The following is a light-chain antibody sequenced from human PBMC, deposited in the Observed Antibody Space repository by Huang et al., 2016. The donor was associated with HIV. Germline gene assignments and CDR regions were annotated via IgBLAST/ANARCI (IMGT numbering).Light chain of an antibody. Sequence: EIVLTQSPVTLSLSPGDRATLSCRASQSIGTYLAWYQQKYGQAPRLLIYEVSNRAAGVPARFSASGSETDFTLTIASLDPDDFAIYHCQQRSKWPLTFGGGTKVEMK. V-gene: IGKV3-11*01. J-gene: IGKJ4*01. CDR2: EVS. CDR3: QQRSKWPLT. CDR1: QSIGTY.